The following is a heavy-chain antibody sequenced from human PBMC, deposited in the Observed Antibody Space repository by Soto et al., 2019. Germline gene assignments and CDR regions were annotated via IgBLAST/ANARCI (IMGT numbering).Heavy chain of an antibody. J-gene: IGHJ4*02. Sequence: EVQLVESGGGVVQPGGSLRLSCAASGFTFSDHPMDWVRQAPGRGLEWVGRIRNKANSYTTEYAASVKGRFTISRDDSKNSLYLQMSSLKTEDTSVYYCVTPRGNAFYFFDYWGQGTLVTVSS. V-gene: IGHV3-72*01. CDR3: VTPRGNAFYFFDY. D-gene: IGHD3-22*01. CDR1: GFTFSDHP. CDR2: IRNKANSYTT.